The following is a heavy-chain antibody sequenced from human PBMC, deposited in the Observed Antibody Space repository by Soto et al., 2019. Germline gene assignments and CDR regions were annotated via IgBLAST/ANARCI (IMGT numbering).Heavy chain of an antibody. CDR3: AKAMGQYYDFWSGYYYDWFDP. D-gene: IGHD3-3*01. Sequence: PGGSLRLSCAASGFTFSSYAMSWVRQAPGKGLEWVSAISGSGGSTYYADSVKGRFTISRDNSKNTLYLQMNSLRAEDTAVYYCAKAMGQYYDFWSGYYYDWFDPWGQGTLVTVSS. CDR2: ISGSGGST. CDR1: GFTFSSYA. J-gene: IGHJ5*02. V-gene: IGHV3-23*01.